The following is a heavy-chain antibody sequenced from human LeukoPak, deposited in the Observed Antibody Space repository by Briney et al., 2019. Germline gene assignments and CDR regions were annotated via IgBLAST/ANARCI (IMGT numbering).Heavy chain of an antibody. J-gene: IGHJ3*02. D-gene: IGHD6-6*01. CDR2: ISDRGGNT. Sequence: GGSLRLSCAASGFTFSNYAMSWVRQAPGKGLEWVAGISDRGGNTYYVDSVKGRFTVARDNSKNTLYLQMNSLTADDSATYYLWEVHAYSSSPRGAFYIWGQGTVVIVSA. V-gene: IGHV3-23*01. CDR1: GFTFSNYA. CDR3: WEVHAYSSSPRGAFYI.